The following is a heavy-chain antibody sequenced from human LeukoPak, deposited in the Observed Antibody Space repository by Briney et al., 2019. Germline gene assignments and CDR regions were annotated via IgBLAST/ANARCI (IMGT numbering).Heavy chain of an antibody. D-gene: IGHD3-10*01. CDR2: IVVGSGNT. CDR3: AAALTLGEDDY. Sequence: GASVKVSCKASGYTFTSYDINWVRQARGQRLEWIGWIVVGSGNTNYAQKFQERVTITRDMSTSTAYMELSSLRSEDTAVYYCAAALTLGEDDYWGQGTLVTVSS. CDR1: GYTFTSYD. V-gene: IGHV1-58*02. J-gene: IGHJ4*02.